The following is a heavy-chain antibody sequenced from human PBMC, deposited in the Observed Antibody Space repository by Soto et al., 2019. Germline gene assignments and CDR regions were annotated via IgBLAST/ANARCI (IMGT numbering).Heavy chain of an antibody. J-gene: IGHJ4*02. D-gene: IGHD1-1*01. CDR3: AKDLRTRWILGNFDS. V-gene: IGHV3-9*01. CDR2: INFNSANT. Sequence: SLRLSCAASGFKFDDYAIHWCRQSPCKGLEWVSGINFNSANTAYAESVKGRFTISRDNAKNSLYLQMNSLRAEDTAFYFCAKDLRTRWILGNFDSWGQGTLVTVSS. CDR1: GFKFDDYA.